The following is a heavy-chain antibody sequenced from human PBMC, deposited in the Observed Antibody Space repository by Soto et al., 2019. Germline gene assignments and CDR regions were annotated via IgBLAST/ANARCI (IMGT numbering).Heavy chain of an antibody. D-gene: IGHD6-13*01. V-gene: IGHV3-21*01. CDR2: ISSSSSYI. CDR1: GFTFSSYS. CDR3: AREGIAAAGRFDY. J-gene: IGHJ4*02. Sequence: EVQLVESGGGLVKPGGSLRLSCAASGFTFSSYSMNWVRQAPGKGLEWVSSISSSSSYIYYADSVKGRFTISRDNAKNSLYLQMSSLRAEDTAVYYCAREGIAAAGRFDYWGQGTLVTVSS.